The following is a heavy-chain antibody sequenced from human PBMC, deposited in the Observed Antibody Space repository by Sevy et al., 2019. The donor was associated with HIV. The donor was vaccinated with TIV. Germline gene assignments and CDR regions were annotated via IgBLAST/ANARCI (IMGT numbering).Heavy chain of an antibody. D-gene: IGHD3-16*01. J-gene: IGHJ4*02. CDR3: ARYWGRDGHSIDY. V-gene: IGHV3-23*01. Sequence: GGSLRLSCAASGFTFNSYAMTWVRQAPGKGLEWVSVMSGSGSSTYYADSVKGRFTISRDNSKNTLYLQMNSLRVEDTAVYYCARYWGRDGHSIDYWGQGTLVTVSS. CDR1: GFTFNSYA. CDR2: MSGSGSST.